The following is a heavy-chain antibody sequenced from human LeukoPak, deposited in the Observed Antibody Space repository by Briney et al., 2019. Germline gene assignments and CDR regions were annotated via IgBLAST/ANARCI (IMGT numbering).Heavy chain of an antibody. Sequence: PGGSLRPSCAASGFSFNDYAMHWVRRAPGKGLEWVAVISFDGGNQYYADSVKGRFTISRDNSKKTLYLQMNSLRPEDTAVYYCTRDYDSTHFFDYWGQGTLVTVSS. V-gene: IGHV3-30-3*01. CDR3: TRDYDSTHFFDY. CDR1: GFSFNDYA. D-gene: IGHD3-22*01. CDR2: ISFDGGNQ. J-gene: IGHJ4*02.